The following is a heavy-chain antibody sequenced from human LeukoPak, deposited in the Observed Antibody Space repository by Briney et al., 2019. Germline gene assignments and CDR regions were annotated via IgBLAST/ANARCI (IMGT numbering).Heavy chain of an antibody. D-gene: IGHD3-16*01. Sequence: SQTLSLTCAISGDSVSSNSAAWNWIRQSPSRGLEWLGRTYYRSKWYNDYAVSVKSRITINPDTSKNQFSLQLNSVTPEDTAVYYCARVGYYDYVWGSFGNWFDPWGQGTLVTVSS. CDR3: ARVGYYDYVWGSFGNWFDP. J-gene: IGHJ5*02. CDR1: GDSVSSNSAA. V-gene: IGHV6-1*01. CDR2: TYYRSKWYN.